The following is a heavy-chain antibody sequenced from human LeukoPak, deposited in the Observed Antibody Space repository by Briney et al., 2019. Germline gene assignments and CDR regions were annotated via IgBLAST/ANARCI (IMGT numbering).Heavy chain of an antibody. D-gene: IGHD4-11*01. V-gene: IGHV1-18*01. Sequence: ASVKVSCKAPGYTFTSYGISWVRQAPGQGLEWMGWISAYNGNTNYAQKLQGRVTMTTDTSTSTAYMELRSLRSDDTAVYYCARVLHDYSNYVGWGQGTLVTVSS. J-gene: IGHJ4*02. CDR3: ARVLHDYSNYVG. CDR1: GYTFTSYG. CDR2: ISAYNGNT.